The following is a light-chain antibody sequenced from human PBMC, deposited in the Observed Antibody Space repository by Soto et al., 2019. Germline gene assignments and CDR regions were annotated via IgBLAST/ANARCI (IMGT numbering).Light chain of an antibody. CDR2: EAT. Sequence: DIQLTQSPSSVSSSVGDTVTVTCRASQGLKFLAWYQQKPGKAPRLLIYEATNLQSGVPSRFSGSGSGTEFTLTISGLQPEDFATYYCQQLTARRFSFGQGTKVDIK. V-gene: IGKV1-12*01. CDR3: QQLTARRFS. CDR1: QGLKF. J-gene: IGKJ2*01.